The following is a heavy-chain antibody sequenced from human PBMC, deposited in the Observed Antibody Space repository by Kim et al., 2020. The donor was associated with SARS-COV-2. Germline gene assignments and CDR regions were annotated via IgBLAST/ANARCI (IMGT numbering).Heavy chain of an antibody. V-gene: IGHV3-21*01. Sequence: GGSLRLSCAASGFTFSSYSMNWVRQAPGKGLEWVSSISSSSSYIYYADSVKGRFTISRDNAKNSLYLQMNSLRAEDTAVYYCARDGGSYYYDSSGYWDGIDVWGQGTTVTVSS. CDR3: ARDGGSYYYDSSGYWDGIDV. J-gene: IGHJ6*01. CDR2: ISSSSSYI. D-gene: IGHD3-22*01. CDR1: GFTFSSYS.